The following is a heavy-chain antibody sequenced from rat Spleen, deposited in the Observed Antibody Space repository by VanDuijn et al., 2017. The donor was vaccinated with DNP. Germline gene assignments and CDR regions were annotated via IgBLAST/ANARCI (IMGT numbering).Heavy chain of an antibody. CDR1: GYSITSNYK. J-gene: IGHJ2*01. CDR2: INNAGNT. V-gene: IGHV3-3*01. Sequence: EVQLQESGPGLVKPSQSLSLTCSVTGYSITSNYKWSWIRKFPGNTLEWMGYINNAGNTHYNPSLKSRFSITRDTSKNQFFLQVNSVGTEDTATYYCAIQRGVFDYWGQGVMVTVSS. CDR3: AIQRGVFDY. D-gene: IGHD4-4*01.